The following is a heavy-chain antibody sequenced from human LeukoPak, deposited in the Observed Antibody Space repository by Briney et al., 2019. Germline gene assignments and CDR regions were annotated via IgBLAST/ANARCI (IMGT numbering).Heavy chain of an antibody. D-gene: IGHD3-10*01. CDR2: ISANGGAT. J-gene: IGHJ4*02. Sequence: GGSLRLSCAASGFTFSNFAMSWVRQAPGKGLECVSLISANGGATYYADSVKGRFTISRDNSKSTLYLQMNSLRADDAAVYYCAKASGSPYYFDYWGQGTLVTVSS. CDR3: AKASGSPYYFDY. V-gene: IGHV3-23*01. CDR1: GFTFSNFA.